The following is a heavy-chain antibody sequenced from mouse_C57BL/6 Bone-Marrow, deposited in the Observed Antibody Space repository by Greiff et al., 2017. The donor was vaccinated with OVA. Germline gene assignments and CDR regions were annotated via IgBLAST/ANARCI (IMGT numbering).Heavy chain of an antibody. CDR2: IRNKANGYTT. CDR1: GFTFTDYY. CDR3: ARYGSYYDFDY. D-gene: IGHD2-1*01. V-gene: IGHV7-3*01. Sequence: EVMLVESGGGLVQPGGSLSLSCAASGFTFTDYYMSWVRQPPGKALEWLGFIRNKANGYTTEYSASVKGRFTISRDNSQSILYLQMNALRAEDSATYYCARYGSYYDFDYWGQGTTLTVSS. J-gene: IGHJ2*01.